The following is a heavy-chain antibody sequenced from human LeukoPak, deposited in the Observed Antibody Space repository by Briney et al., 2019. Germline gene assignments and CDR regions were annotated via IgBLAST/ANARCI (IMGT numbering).Heavy chain of an antibody. Sequence: GGSLRLSCAATGFTFSSYAMSWVRQAPGKGLEWVSAISGSGGSTYYADSVKGRFTISRDKAKNSLYLEMNSLRVEDTALYYCTKDITAGGADVSGQGTTVTVS. CDR3: TKDITAGGADV. V-gene: IGHV3-23*01. CDR1: GFTFSSYA. J-gene: IGHJ6*02. D-gene: IGHD2-21*02. CDR2: ISGSGGST.